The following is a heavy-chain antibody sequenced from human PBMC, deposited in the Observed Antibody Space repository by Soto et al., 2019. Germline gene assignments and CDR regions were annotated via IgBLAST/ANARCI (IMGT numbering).Heavy chain of an antibody. V-gene: IGHV1-69*02. CDR2: IIPILGIA. CDR3: ARRGAGRTSMVRGEDGMDV. Sequence: SVKVSCKASGYIFTSYYIHWVRQAPGQGLEWMGRIIPILGIANYAQKFQGRVTITADKSTSTAYMELSSLRSEDTAVYYCARRGAGRTSMVRGEDGMDVWGQGTTVTVSS. CDR1: GYIFTSYY. D-gene: IGHD3-10*01. J-gene: IGHJ6*02.